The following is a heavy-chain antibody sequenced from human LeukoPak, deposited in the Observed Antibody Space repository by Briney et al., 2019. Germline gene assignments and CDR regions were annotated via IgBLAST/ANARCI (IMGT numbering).Heavy chain of an antibody. D-gene: IGHD3-22*01. V-gene: IGHV1-69*13. CDR1: GGTFSSYA. CDR3: ARLNYYDSSGYYEASGY. CDR2: IIPIFGTA. Sequence: ASVNVSCKASGGTFSSYAISWVRQAPGQGLEWMGGIIPIFGTANYAQKFQGRVTITADESTSTAYMELSSLRSEDTAVYYCARLNYYDSSGYYEASGYWGQGTLVTVSS. J-gene: IGHJ4*02.